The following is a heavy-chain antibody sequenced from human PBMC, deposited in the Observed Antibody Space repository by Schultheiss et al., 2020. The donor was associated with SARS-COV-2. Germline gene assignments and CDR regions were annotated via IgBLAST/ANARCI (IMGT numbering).Heavy chain of an antibody. CDR2: IIPIFGTA. Sequence: SVKVSCKASGGTFSSYAISWVRQAPGQGLEWMGGIIPIFGTANYAQKFQGRVTITADESTSTAYMELSSLRSEDTAIYFCARGFTSGWYRFDYWGQGALVTVSS. J-gene: IGHJ4*02. D-gene: IGHD6-19*01. CDR1: GGTFSSYA. V-gene: IGHV1-69*13. CDR3: ARGFTSGWYRFDY.